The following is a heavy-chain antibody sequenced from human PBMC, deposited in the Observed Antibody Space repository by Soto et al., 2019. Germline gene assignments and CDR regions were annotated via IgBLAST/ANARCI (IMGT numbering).Heavy chain of an antibody. D-gene: IGHD2-15*01. CDR2: ISGSGGDT. V-gene: IGHV3-23*01. CDR3: AKGLDIYIVHV. J-gene: IGHJ6*02. CDR1: GFALSRYV. Sequence: EVQLLESGGGLVQAGGSLRLSCAASGFALSRYVMTWVRQTPGKGLEWVSHISGSGGDTYYADSVKGRFTISRDNSKNTLHLQMNSLSAEVTAVYYCAKGLDIYIVHVWGQGSTVTVSS.